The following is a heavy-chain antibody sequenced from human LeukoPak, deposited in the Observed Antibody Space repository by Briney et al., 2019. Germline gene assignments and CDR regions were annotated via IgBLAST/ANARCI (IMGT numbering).Heavy chain of an antibody. CDR3: AKDVLIVVVDGDYFDY. CDR2: IKGNWRIT. J-gene: IGHJ4*02. Sequence: GGPLRLSCAASRFTFSRYAKSWVRHAPGKGLVCVSSIKGNWRITYYAESVKGRFTISRDNSKNTLYLQMNSLRADDTAAYYCAKDVLIVVVDGDYFDYWGQGTLVTVSS. D-gene: IGHD3-22*01. V-gene: IGHV3-23*01. CDR1: RFTFSRYA.